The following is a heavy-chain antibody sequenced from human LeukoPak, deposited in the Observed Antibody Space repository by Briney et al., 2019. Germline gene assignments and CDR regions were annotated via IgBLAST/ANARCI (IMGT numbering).Heavy chain of an antibody. Sequence: GGSLRLSCAASGFAFSRNDMSWVRQAPGKGLEWVSAISGSGGSTYYADSVKGRFTISRDNSKNTLYLQMNSLRAEDTAVYYCSRGFSLYYYYGMDVWGQGTTVTVSS. CDR1: GFAFSRND. V-gene: IGHV3-23*01. CDR3: SRGFSLYYYYGMDV. J-gene: IGHJ6*02. D-gene: IGHD3-3*01. CDR2: ISGSGGST.